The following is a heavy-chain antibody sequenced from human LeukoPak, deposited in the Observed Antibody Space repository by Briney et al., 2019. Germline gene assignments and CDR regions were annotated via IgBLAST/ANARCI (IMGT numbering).Heavy chain of an antibody. D-gene: IGHD5-24*01. J-gene: IGHJ6*03. CDR3: ARVTRPREYYYYMDV. CDR1: SDSFSSYY. Sequence: SETLSLTCAVFSDSFSSYYWSWIRQPPGKGLEWIGYIYNIGSTNYNPSLKSRVTISVDTSKNQFSLKLSSVTAADTAVYYCARVTRPREYYYYMDVWGKGTTVTVSS. CDR2: IYNIGST. V-gene: IGHV4-59*12.